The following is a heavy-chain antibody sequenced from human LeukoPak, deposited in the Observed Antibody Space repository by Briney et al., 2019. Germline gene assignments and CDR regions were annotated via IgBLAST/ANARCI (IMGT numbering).Heavy chain of an antibody. CDR2: INPSGGST. CDR3: ARATIAAAGTMGSEFDY. V-gene: IGHV1-46*01. Sequence: ASVKVSCKASGYTFTSYYMHWVRQAPGQGLEWMGIINPSGGSTSYAQKFQGRVTMTRDMSTSTVYMELSSLRSEDTAVYYCARATIAAAGTMGSEFDYWGQGTLVTVSS. J-gene: IGHJ4*02. CDR1: GYTFTSYY. D-gene: IGHD6-13*01.